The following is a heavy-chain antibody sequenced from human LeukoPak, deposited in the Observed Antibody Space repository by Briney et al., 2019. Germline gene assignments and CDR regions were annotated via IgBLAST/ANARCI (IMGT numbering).Heavy chain of an antibody. V-gene: IGHV3-23*01. Sequence: GGSLRLSCAASGFRFSDAAMTWARQAPGKGLEWVSLIGSVGHSTYYGDSVKGRFTISRDNSKNTLSLQMNSLRVEDTAIYYCAKDIELSILGLGTMVTVSS. D-gene: IGHD3-16*02. CDR3: AKDIELSI. CDR1: GFRFSDAA. J-gene: IGHJ3*02. CDR2: IGSVGHST.